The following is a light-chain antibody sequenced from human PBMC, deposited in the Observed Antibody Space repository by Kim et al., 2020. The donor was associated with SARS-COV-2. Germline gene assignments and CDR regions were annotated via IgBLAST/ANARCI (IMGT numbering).Light chain of an antibody. V-gene: IGLV3-21*04. CDR1: NVESKS. Sequence: SYELTQQPSVSVAPGKTARITCGGNNVESKSVHWYQQKPGQAPVLVIYYDSDRPSGIPERFAGSNSGNTATLTLSRVEAGDEADYYCQVWDGYSDHVVFGGGTQLTVL. J-gene: IGLJ2*01. CDR3: QVWDGYSDHVV. CDR2: YDS.